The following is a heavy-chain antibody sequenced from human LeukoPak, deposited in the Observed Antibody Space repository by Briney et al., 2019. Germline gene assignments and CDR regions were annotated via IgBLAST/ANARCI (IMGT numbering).Heavy chain of an antibody. CDR1: GGSMSSPSFY. D-gene: IGHD3-10*01. V-gene: IGHV4-39*01. CDR2: IYYSGST. Sequence: PSETLSLTCSVSGGSMSSPSFYWAWIRQPPGKGLEWIGNIYYSGSTYYNPSLQSRVTISVDTSKNQFSLKLTSVTAADKAVYYCASMSRGVILGPNYYSYYMDVWAKGATVIVSS. CDR3: ASMSRGVILGPNYYSYYMDV. J-gene: IGHJ6*03.